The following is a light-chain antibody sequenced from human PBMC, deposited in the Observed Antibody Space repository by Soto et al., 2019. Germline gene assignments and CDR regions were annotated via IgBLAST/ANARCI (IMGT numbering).Light chain of an antibody. CDR2: GAY. CDR3: QQSYRTHA. CDR1: QSISGS. J-gene: IGKJ5*01. Sequence: DIQMTQSPSSLSASVRDRGTITFRARQSISGSLNWYQQKPGKAPKLLIYGAYTLKSGVPSKFSGSGSGTEYTLTISSLQREDFATYYGQQSYRTHAFSQGTRLEIK. V-gene: IGKV1-39*01.